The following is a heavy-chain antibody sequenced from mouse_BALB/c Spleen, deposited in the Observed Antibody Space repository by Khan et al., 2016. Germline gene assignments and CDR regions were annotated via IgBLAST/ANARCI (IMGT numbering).Heavy chain of an antibody. CDR1: GYTFTDFY. CDR3: ARSNYGSSPPFAY. J-gene: IGHJ3*01. V-gene: IGHV1-77*01. D-gene: IGHD1-1*01. Sequence: QVQLKESGAELARPGASVKLSCKASGYTFTDFYINWVIQRTGQGLEWIGVIYPGNADTSYNEKFKGRATLTADRSSSTAYMQLSSLTSEDSAVYFCARSNYGSSPPFAYWCQGTLVTVSA. CDR2: IYPGNADT.